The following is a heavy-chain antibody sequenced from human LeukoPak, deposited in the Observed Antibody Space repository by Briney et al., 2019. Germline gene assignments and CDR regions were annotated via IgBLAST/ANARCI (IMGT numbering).Heavy chain of an antibody. CDR1: GFTFDDYA. J-gene: IGHJ5*02. V-gene: IGHV3-9*01. CDR2: ISWNSGSI. D-gene: IGHD3-9*01. Sequence: GGSLRLSCAASGFTFDDYAMHWVRQAPGKGLEWVSGISWNSGSIGYADSVKGRFTISRDNAKNSLYLQMNSLRAEDTALYCCAKDQYYDILTGPNNWFDPWGQGTLVTVSS. CDR3: AKDQYYDILTGPNNWFDP.